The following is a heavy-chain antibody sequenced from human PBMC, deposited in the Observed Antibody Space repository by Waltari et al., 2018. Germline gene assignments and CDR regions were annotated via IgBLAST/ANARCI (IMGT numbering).Heavy chain of an antibody. CDR3: ARFPRGDY. Sequence: QVQLVQSGAEVKKPGSSVKVSCKASGGTFSSYAISWVRQAPGQGLEWMGRIIPIFCKANYGQKCQGRVTINADKTTSTAYMGVRSLRSEETAGEYGARFPRGDYWGQGTLVTVSS. CDR2: IIPIFCKA. V-gene: IGHV1-69*02. D-gene: IGHD3-10*01. CDR1: GGTFSSYA. J-gene: IGHJ4*02.